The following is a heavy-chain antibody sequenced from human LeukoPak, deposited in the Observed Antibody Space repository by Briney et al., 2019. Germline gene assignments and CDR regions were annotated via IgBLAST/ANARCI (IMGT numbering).Heavy chain of an antibody. V-gene: IGHV3-15*01. CDR2: IKGKPDGGTT. J-gene: IGHJ4*02. Sequence: GGSLRLSCAASGFTFSNTWMTWVRQAPRKGLEWVGHIKGKPDGGTTDYAAPVKGRFIISRYDSKNTLYLQMNSLKTEDTAVYYCTTDPISAGLDYWGQGTLVTVSS. D-gene: IGHD6-13*01. CDR3: TTDPISAGLDY. CDR1: GFTFSNTW.